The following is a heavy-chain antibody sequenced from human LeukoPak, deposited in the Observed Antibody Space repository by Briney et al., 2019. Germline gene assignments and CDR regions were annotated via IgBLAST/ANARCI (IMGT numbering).Heavy chain of an antibody. CDR2: IWYDGSNK. Sequence: GGSLRLSCAASGFTFSSYGMHWVRQAPGKGLEWVAVIWYDGSNKYYADSVKGRFTISRDNSKNTLYLQMNSLRAEDTAAYYCARGGGYNPFDYWGQGTLVTVSS. D-gene: IGHD5-24*01. J-gene: IGHJ4*02. CDR1: GFTFSSYG. V-gene: IGHV3-33*01. CDR3: ARGGGYNPFDY.